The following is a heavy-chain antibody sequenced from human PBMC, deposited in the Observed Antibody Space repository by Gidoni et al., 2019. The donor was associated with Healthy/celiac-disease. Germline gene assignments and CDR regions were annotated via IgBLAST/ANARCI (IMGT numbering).Heavy chain of an antibody. CDR1: GFTFDDYA. CDR3: AKDSYGDYASGYFDY. V-gene: IGHV3-9*01. Sequence: EVQLVESGGGLVQPGRSLRLSCAASGFTFDDYAMHWVRQAPGKGLEWVSGISWNSGSIGYADSVKGRFTISRDNAKNSLYLQMNSLRAEDTALYYCAKDSYGDYASGYFDYWGQGTLVTVSS. J-gene: IGHJ4*02. CDR2: ISWNSGSI. D-gene: IGHD4-17*01.